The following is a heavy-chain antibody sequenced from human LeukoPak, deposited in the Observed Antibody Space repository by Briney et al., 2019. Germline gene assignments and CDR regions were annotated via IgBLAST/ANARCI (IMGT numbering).Heavy chain of an antibody. CDR1: GFTFSDYY. CDR2: ISSSGSTI. Sequence: GGSLRLSCAASGFTFSDYYMSWIRQAPGKGLEWVSYISSSGSTIYYADPVKGRFTISRDNAKNSLYLQMNSLRAEDTAVYYCARDRVRIRGPSDYWGQGTLVTVSS. CDR3: ARDRVRIRGPSDY. J-gene: IGHJ4*02. V-gene: IGHV3-11*01. D-gene: IGHD2-15*01.